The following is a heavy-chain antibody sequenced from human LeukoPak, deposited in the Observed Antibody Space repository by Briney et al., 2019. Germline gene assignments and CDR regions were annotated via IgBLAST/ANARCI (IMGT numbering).Heavy chain of an antibody. CDR1: GGSISSSNW. J-gene: IGHJ4*02. D-gene: IGHD2-21*02. V-gene: IGHV4-4*02. CDR2: IYHSGST. Sequence: SGTLSLTCAVSGGSISSSNWWSWVRQPPGKGLEWIGEIYHSGSTNYNPSLKSRVTISVDKSKNQFSLKLSSVTAADTAVYYCARVGYHIVVVTAGYLPPSYYFDYWGQGTLVTVSS. CDR3: ARVGYHIVVVTAGYLPPSYYFDY.